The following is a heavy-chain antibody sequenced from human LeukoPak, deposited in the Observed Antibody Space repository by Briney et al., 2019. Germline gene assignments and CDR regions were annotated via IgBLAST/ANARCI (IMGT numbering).Heavy chain of an antibody. CDR1: GFTFSSYA. V-gene: IGHV3-23*01. CDR2: ISGSGGST. J-gene: IGHJ4*02. Sequence: PGGSLRLSCAASGFTFSSYAMSWVRQAPGKGLEWVSAISGSGGSTYYADSVKGRFTISGDNSKNTLYLQMNSLRAEDTAVYYCAKGSLGYCSGGSCPWGQGTLVTVSS. CDR3: AKGSLGYCSGGSCP. D-gene: IGHD2-15*01.